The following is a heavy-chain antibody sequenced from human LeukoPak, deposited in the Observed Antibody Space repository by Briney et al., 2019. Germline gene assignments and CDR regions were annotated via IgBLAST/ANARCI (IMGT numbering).Heavy chain of an antibody. J-gene: IGHJ4*02. CDR3: ARENSSGWFDDY. D-gene: IGHD6-19*01. CDR2: IWYDGSNK. CDR1: GFTFSSYG. Sequence: GGSLRLYCAASGFTFSSYGMHWVRQAPGKGLEWVAVIWYDGSNKYYADSVKGRFTISRDNSKNTLYLQMNSLRAEDTAVYYCARENSSGWFDDYWGQGTLVTVSS. V-gene: IGHV3-33*01.